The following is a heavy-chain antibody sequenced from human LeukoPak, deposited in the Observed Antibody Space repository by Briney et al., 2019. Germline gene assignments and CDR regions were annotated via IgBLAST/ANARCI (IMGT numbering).Heavy chain of an antibody. J-gene: IGHJ6*03. CDR2: IRYDGSNK. D-gene: IGHD6-19*01. CDR3: AKDEQWLPKYYYYYYMDV. Sequence: GGSLRLSRAASGFTFSSYGMHWVRQAPGKGLEWVAFIRYDGSNKYYADSVKGRFTISRDNSKNTLYLQMNSLRAEDTAVYYCAKDEQWLPKYYYYYYMDVWGKGTTVTVSS. CDR1: GFTFSSYG. V-gene: IGHV3-30*02.